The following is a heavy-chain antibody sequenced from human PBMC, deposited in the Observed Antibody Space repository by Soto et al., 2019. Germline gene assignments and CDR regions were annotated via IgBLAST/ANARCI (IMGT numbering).Heavy chain of an antibody. CDR1: GYSFTSYR. CDR3: ARLPYCGGDCYSYYYYGMDV. D-gene: IGHD2-21*02. J-gene: IGHJ6*02. V-gene: IGHV5-51*01. CDR2: IYPGDSDT. Sequence: GESLKISCKGSGYSFTSYRIGWVRQMPGKGLEWMGIIYPGDSDTRYSPSFQGQVTISADKSISTAYLQWSSLKASDTAMYYCARLPYCGGDCYSYYYYGMDVWGQGTTVTVSS.